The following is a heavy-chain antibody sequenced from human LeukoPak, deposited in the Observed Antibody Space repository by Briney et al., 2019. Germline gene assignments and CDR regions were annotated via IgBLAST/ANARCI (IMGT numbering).Heavy chain of an antibody. CDR2: ISYDGSNK. CDR1: GFTFSSYA. V-gene: IGHV3-30*14. J-gene: IGHJ3*02. Sequence: GGSLRLSCAASGFTFSSYAMHWVRQAPGKGLEWVAVISYDGSNKYYADSVKGRFTISRDNSKNTLYLQMNSLRAEDTAVYYCARDPVAAPDAFDIWGQGTMVTVSS. D-gene: IGHD6-19*01. CDR3: ARDPVAAPDAFDI.